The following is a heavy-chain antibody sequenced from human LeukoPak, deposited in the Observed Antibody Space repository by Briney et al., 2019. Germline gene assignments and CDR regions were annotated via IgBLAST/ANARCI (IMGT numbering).Heavy chain of an antibody. CDR3: ARQKGYSSGWYFDY. CDR1: GGSISSYY. V-gene: IGHV4-39*01. CDR2: IYYSGST. J-gene: IGHJ4*02. D-gene: IGHD6-19*01. Sequence: SETLSLTCTVSGGSISSYYWGWIRQPPGKGLEWIGSIYYSGSTYYNPSLKSRVTISVDTSKNQFSLKLSSVTAADTAVYYCARQKGYSSGWYFDYWGQGTLVTVSS.